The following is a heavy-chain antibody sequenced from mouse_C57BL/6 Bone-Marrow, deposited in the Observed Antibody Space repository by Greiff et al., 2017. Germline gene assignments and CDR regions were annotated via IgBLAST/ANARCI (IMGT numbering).Heavy chain of an antibody. J-gene: IGHJ1*03. Sequence: VQLQQSGAELMKPGASVKLSCKATGYTFTGYWIEWVKQRPGHGLEWIGEILPGSGSTNYNEKFKGKATLTAEQSSNTAYMQHSSLTTEDSAIYYFATDCYGSSYWYFDVWGTGTTVTVSA. CDR1: GYTFTGYW. CDR3: ATDCYGSSYWYFDV. CDR2: ILPGSGST. D-gene: IGHD1-1*01. V-gene: IGHV1-9*01.